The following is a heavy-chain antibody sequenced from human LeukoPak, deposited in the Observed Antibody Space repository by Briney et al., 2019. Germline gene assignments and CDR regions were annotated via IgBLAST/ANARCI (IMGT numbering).Heavy chain of an antibody. J-gene: IGHJ1*01. Sequence: GASLRLPCAASGFTVSSNYMSWVRQAPGKGLEWVSVIYSGGSTYYADSVKGRFTISRDNSKNTLYLQMNSLRAEDTAVYYCARDGNDGLNDWEYWGQGALVTVSS. CDR2: IYSGGST. CDR1: GFTVSSNY. CDR3: ARDGNDGLNDWEY. D-gene: IGHD1-1*01. V-gene: IGHV3-53*01.